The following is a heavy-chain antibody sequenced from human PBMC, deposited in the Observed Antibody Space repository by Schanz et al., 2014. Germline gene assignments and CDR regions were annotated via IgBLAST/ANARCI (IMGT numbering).Heavy chain of an antibody. CDR2: VRRDGSET. CDR1: GFTFSSYG. D-gene: IGHD6-13*01. CDR3: ARERQQLVRWYYYYGMDV. Sequence: QVQLVESGGGVVQPGRSLRLSCAASGFTFSSYGMHWVRQAPGKGMEWVSRVRRDGSETTYVDSVRGRFTISRDTAKNTVFLQMNNLRAEDTAVYYCARERQQLVRWYYYYGMDVWGQGTTVTVSS. V-gene: IGHV3-33*01. J-gene: IGHJ6*02.